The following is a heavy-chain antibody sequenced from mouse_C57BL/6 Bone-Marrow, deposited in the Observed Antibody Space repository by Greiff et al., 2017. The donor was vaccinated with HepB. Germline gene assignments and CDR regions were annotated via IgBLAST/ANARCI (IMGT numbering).Heavy chain of an antibody. CDR2: INPNNGGT. D-gene: IGHD2-3*01. J-gene: IGHJ2*01. V-gene: IGHV1-26*01. Sequence: EVQLQQSGPELVKPGASVKISCKASGYTFTDYYMNWVKQSHGKSLEWIGDINPNNGGTSYNQKFKGKATLTVDKSSSTAYMELRSLTSEDSAVYYCARRRGYDPFDYWGQGTTLTVSS. CDR3: ARRRGYDPFDY. CDR1: GYTFTDYY.